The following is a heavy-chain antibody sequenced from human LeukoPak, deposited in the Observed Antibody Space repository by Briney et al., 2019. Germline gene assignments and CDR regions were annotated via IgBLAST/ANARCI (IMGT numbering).Heavy chain of an antibody. D-gene: IGHD2-2*01. Sequence: GGSLRLSCAASGFTFSSYWMSWVRQAPGKGLEWVANIKQDGSEKYYVDSVKGRFTISRDNAKNSLYLQMNSLRAEDTAVYYCARERGKLGYCSSTSCYGAFDTWGQGTMVTVSS. J-gene: IGHJ3*02. CDR1: GFTFSSYW. CDR3: ARERGKLGYCSSTSCYGAFDT. CDR2: IKQDGSEK. V-gene: IGHV3-7*01.